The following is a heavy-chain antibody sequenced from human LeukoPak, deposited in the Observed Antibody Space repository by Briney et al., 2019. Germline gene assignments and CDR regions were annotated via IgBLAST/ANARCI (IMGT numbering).Heavy chain of an antibody. CDR2: INHSGST. CDR1: GGSFSGYY. D-gene: IGHD3-10*01. Sequence: SETLSLTCAVYGGSFSGYYWSWIRQPPGKGLEWIGEINHSGSTNYNPSLKSRVTISVDTSKNQFSLKLSSVTAADTAVYYCARNVLNYGSGSYDGWFDPWGQGTLVTVSS. CDR3: ARNVLNYGSGSYDGWFDP. J-gene: IGHJ5*02. V-gene: IGHV4-34*01.